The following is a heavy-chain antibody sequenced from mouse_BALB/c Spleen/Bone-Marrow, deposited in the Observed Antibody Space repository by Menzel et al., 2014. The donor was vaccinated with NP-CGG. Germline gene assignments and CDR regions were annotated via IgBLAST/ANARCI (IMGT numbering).Heavy chain of an antibody. J-gene: IGHJ3*01. Sequence: EVMLVESGGGLVKPGGSLKLPCAASGFTFSSYDTSWVRQSPEKRLEWVAEISSGGSYTYYPENVTGRFTISRDNAKNTLYLEMCSLRSEDTAMYYCARAGGKLLRLLFAYWGQGTLVPVSA. V-gene: IGHV5-9-4*01. D-gene: IGHD1-2*01. CDR1: GFTFSSYD. CDR2: ISSGGSYT. CDR3: ARAGGKLLRLLFAY.